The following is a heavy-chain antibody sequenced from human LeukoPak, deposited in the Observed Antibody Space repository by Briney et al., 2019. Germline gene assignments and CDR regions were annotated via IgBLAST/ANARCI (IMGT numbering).Heavy chain of an antibody. CDR2: ISSSSSYI. V-gene: IGHV3-21*01. CDR1: GFTFSSYS. Sequence: KAGGSLRLSCAASGFTFSSYSMNWVRQAPGKGLEWVSSISSSSSYIYYADSVKGRFTISRDNAKNSLYLQMNSLRAEDTAVYYCARVGMGWFGESSRFLRYWGQGTLVTVSS. D-gene: IGHD3-10*01. CDR3: ARVGMGWFGESSRFLRY. J-gene: IGHJ4*02.